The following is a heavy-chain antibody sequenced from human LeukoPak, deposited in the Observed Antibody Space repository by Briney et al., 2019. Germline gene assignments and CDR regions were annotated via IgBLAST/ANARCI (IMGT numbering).Heavy chain of an antibody. CDR2: IYPGDSDT. Sequence: GESLKISCKGSGYSFTSYWIGWVRQMPGKGLEWMGIIYPGDSDTRYSPSFQGQVTISADKSISTAYLQWSSLQASDTAMYYCAREWRGYSGYDPDDAFDIWGQGTMVTVSS. J-gene: IGHJ3*02. V-gene: IGHV5-51*01. CDR3: AREWRGYSGYDPDDAFDI. D-gene: IGHD5-12*01. CDR1: GYSFTSYW.